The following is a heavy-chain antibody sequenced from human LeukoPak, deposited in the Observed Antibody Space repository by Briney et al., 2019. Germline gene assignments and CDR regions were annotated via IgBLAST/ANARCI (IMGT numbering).Heavy chain of an antibody. CDR2: ISFSGST. D-gene: IGHD1-26*01. CDR1: DGSISSSNYY. V-gene: IGHV4-39*01. CDR3: ARHRGSGSYYDPHDY. J-gene: IGHJ4*02. Sequence: SETLSLTCTVSDGSISSSNYYWGWIRQPPGTGLQWIGSISFSGSTYYNPSLKSRVTISGDTSKNQFSLNLNAVTAADTAVYYCARHRGSGSYYDPHDYWGQGTLVTVSS.